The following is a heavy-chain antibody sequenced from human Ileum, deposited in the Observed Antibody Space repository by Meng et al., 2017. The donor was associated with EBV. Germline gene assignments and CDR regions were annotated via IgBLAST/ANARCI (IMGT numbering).Heavy chain of an antibody. CDR2: LGAHDGDT. CDR1: DYPFMGYG. CDR3: ARGTPGRSYSDY. V-gene: IGHV1-18*01. D-gene: IGHD3-10*01. Sequence: QVQTVQSGPEVKTPGASGKVFCKGSDYPFMGYGVSWGRQAPGQGLEWMAWLGAHDGDTSHAPKFQGRVTVSADRPTATAYMELRSLRSDDTAVYYCARGTPGRSYSDYWGQGTLVTVSS. J-gene: IGHJ4*02.